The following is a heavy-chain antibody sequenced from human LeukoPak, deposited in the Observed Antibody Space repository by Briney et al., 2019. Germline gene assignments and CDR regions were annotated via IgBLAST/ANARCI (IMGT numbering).Heavy chain of an antibody. V-gene: IGHV1-69*13. D-gene: IGHD2-15*01. Sequence: VSVSCMASGGTFSSYAISGVRQAPGGGGEGGGGIISIFGTATYAPQFPRRVTITAAESTSTAYMELSSLRSEDTAVYYCARDPCSGGSCYGGGDSWGQGTLVTVSS. CDR3: ARDPCSGGSCYGGGDS. J-gene: IGHJ4*02. CDR2: IISIFGTA. CDR1: GGTFSSYA.